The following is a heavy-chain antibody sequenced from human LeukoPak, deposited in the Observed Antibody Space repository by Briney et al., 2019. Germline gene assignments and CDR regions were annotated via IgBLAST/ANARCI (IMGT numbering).Heavy chain of an antibody. Sequence: SETLSLTCTVSGGSLSSHYWSWIRQPPGEALEWIAYIYYTGTTNYNPSLKNRATISVDTSKNQFSLNLNSVTAADTAVYYCARGAGRYEYWGQGTLVTVSA. J-gene: IGHJ4*02. D-gene: IGHD6-19*01. CDR2: IYYTGTT. V-gene: IGHV4-59*11. CDR3: ARGAGRYEY. CDR1: GGSLSSHY.